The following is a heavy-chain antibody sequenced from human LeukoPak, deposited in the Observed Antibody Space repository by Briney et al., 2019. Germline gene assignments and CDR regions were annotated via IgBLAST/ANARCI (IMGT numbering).Heavy chain of an antibody. V-gene: IGHV4-34*01. CDR3: ARQSEPTYYYDSSGYYYFDY. Sequence: KPSETLSLTCAVYGGSFSGYYWSWIRQPPGKGLEWIGEINHSGSTNYNPSLKSRVTISVDTSKNQFSLKLSSVTAADTAVYYCARQSEPTYYYDSSGYYYFDYWGQGTLVTVSS. CDR1: GGSFSGYY. CDR2: INHSGST. J-gene: IGHJ4*02. D-gene: IGHD3-22*01.